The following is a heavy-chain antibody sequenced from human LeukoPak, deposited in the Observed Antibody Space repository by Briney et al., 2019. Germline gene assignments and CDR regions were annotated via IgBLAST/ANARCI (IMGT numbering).Heavy chain of an antibody. J-gene: IGHJ3*02. D-gene: IGHD7-27*01. Sequence: SETLSLTCTVSGGSISSGSYYWSWIRQPAGKGLEWIGRIYTSGSTNYNPSLKSRVTISVDTSKNQFSLKLSSVTAADTAVYYCARDYQTGDHDAFDICGQGTMVTVSS. CDR1: GGSISSGSYY. CDR3: ARDYQTGDHDAFDI. CDR2: IYTSGST. V-gene: IGHV4-61*02.